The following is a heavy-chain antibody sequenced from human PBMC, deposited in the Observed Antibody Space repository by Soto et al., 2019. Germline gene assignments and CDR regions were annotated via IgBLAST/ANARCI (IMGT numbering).Heavy chain of an antibody. CDR1: GFTFSSYS. CDR2: ISSSSSTI. Sequence: GGSLRLSCAASGFTFSSYSMNWVRQAPGKGLEWVSYISSSSSTIYYADSVKGRFTISRDNAKNSLYLQMNSLRDEDTAVYYCARNGRTGRKKTYGMDVWGQGTTVTVSS. D-gene: IGHD1-1*01. V-gene: IGHV3-48*02. J-gene: IGHJ6*02. CDR3: ARNGRTGRKKTYGMDV.